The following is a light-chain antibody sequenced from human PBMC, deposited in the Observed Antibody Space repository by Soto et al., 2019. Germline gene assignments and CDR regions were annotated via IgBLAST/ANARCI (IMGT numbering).Light chain of an antibody. J-gene: IGLJ1*01. Sequence: QSVLTQPPSASATPGQRVTISCSGSSSSIGSNPVHWYQQLPGTAPKALIYRNNERPSGVPDRFSGSKSGTSASLAISGLQSADEADYYCATWDDSLSGPVFGTGTKVTVL. V-gene: IGLV1-44*01. CDR1: SSSIGSNP. CDR3: ATWDDSLSGPV. CDR2: RNN.